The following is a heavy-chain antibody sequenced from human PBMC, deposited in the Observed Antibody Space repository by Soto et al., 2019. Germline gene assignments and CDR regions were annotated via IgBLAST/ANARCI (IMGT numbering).Heavy chain of an antibody. CDR2: IWYDGSNK. V-gene: IGHV3-33*01. D-gene: IGHD6-13*01. Sequence: GGSLRLSCAASGFTFSSYGMHWVRQAPGKGLEWVAVIWYDGSNKYYADSVKGRFTISRDNSKNTLYLQMNSLRAEDTAVYYCAREGAAAGTEFDYWGQGTLVTVSS. J-gene: IGHJ4*02. CDR1: GFTFSSYG. CDR3: AREGAAAGTEFDY.